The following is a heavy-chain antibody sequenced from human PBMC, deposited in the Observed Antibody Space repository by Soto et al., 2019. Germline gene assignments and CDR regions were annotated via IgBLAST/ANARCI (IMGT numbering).Heavy chain of an antibody. D-gene: IGHD3-16*01. Sequence: SETLSLTCAVYGGYISGYSWSWFRQPPGKGLEWIGYIYSSGRTSYNPSLESRVTISVDTSKNQFSLRLNSVTAADTAVYYCARERGPLSYCDYWGQGTLVTVSS. CDR2: IYSSGRT. J-gene: IGHJ4*02. CDR3: ARERGPLSYCDY. V-gene: IGHV4-59*01. CDR1: GGYISGYS.